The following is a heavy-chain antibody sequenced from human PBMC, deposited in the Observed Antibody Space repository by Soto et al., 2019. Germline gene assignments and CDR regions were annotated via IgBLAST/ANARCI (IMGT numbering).Heavy chain of an antibody. CDR1: GFTFSSYA. D-gene: IGHD2-2*01. Sequence: EVQLLESGGGLVQPGGSLRLSCAASGFTFSSYAMSWVRQAPGKGLEWVSSISTSGGTTFYADSVKGRFTISRDNFKNTLYLQMNSLRAEDTAGYYCAKGMTDFCDSSGCSPIDYWGQGTLVTVSS. CDR3: AKGMTDFCDSSGCSPIDY. V-gene: IGHV3-23*01. J-gene: IGHJ4*02. CDR2: ISTSGGTT.